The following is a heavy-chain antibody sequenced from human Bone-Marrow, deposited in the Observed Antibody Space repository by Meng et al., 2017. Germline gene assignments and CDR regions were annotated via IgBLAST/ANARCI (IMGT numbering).Heavy chain of an antibody. V-gene: IGHV4-34*01. J-gene: IGHJ4*02. CDR1: GASLNGYY. D-gene: IGHD2/OR15-2a*01. Sequence: QVQLQQCGAGLLKPSETLSLTCDVSGASLNGYYWTWIRQPPGKGREWIGEINHSGSPDYNTSHKSRVTISVDTSKNQFSLKMSSVTAADTAVYYCARGQLILRNWGQGTLVTVSS. CDR2: INHSGSP. CDR3: ARGQLILRN.